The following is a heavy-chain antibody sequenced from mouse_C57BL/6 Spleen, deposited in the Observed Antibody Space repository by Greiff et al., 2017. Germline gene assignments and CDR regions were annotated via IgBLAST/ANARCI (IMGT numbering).Heavy chain of an antibody. CDR1: GYAFSSYW. CDR3: ARERYYCSSYHDAIDY. D-gene: IGHD1-1*01. CDR2: INPGSGDT. Sequence: QVQLQQSGAELVKPGASVKISCKASGYAFSSYWMHWVKQRPGQGLEWIGQINPGSGDTNYNGKFKGKATLTADKSSSTAYMQLSSLTSEDSAVYFCARERYYCSSYHDAIDYWGKGTSVTVSS. V-gene: IGHV1-80*01. J-gene: IGHJ4*01.